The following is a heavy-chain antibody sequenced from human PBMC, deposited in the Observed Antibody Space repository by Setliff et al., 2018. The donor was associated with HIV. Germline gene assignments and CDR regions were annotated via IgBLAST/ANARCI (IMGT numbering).Heavy chain of an antibody. V-gene: IGHV4-4*02. CDR1: GGSISNSNW. Sequence: PSETLSLTCAVSGGSISNSNWWSWVRQPPGKGLEWIGEIDHSGTTNYNPSLKSRLIISVDKSRNQFSLNLSSLTDADTAIYYCASLKGSGWFDYWGQGTLVTVSS. CDR2: IDHSGTT. J-gene: IGHJ5*01. D-gene: IGHD6-19*01. CDR3: ASLKGSGWFDY.